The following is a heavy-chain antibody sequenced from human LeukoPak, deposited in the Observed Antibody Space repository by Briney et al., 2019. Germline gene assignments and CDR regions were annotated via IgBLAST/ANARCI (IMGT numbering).Heavy chain of an antibody. V-gene: IGHV3-30-3*01. CDR2: ISYDGSNK. J-gene: IGHJ6*02. CDR3: ARGPRYGGNSVEHPDYYGMDV. CDR1: GFTLSSYA. D-gene: IGHD4-23*01. Sequence: GGSLRLSCAASGFTLSSYAIHWVRQAPGKGLEWVAVISYDGSNKYYADSVKGRFTISRDNSKNTLYLQMNSLRAEDTAVYYCARGPRYGGNSVEHPDYYGMDVWGQGTTVTVSS.